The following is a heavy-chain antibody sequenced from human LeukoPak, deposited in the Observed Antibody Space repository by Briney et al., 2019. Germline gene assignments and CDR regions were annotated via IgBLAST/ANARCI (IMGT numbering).Heavy chain of an antibody. CDR3: ARVRRYSSSWGPFDY. CDR1: GYTFTGYY. Sequence: GASIKVSCKASGYTFTGYYMHWVRQAPGQGLEWMGWINPNSGGTNYAQKFQGRVTMTRDTSISTAYMELSRLRSDDTAVYYCARVRRYSSSWGPFDYWGQGTLVTVSS. CDR2: INPNSGGT. D-gene: IGHD6-13*01. V-gene: IGHV1-2*02. J-gene: IGHJ4*02.